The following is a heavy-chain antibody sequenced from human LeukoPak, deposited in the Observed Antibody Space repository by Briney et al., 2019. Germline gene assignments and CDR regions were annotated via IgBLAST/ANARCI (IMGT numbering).Heavy chain of an antibody. CDR1: GLTFSSYA. CDR3: AKDKMYSDFWSGHDAFGI. J-gene: IGHJ3*02. Sequence: GGSLRLSCTASGLTFSSYAMSWVRQAPGKGLEWVSVISGSGDNTYYADSVKGRFTISRDNSKTTLYLQMNSLRAEDTAVYYCAKDKMYSDFWSGHDAFGIWGQGTMVTVSS. V-gene: IGHV3-23*01. D-gene: IGHD3-3*01. CDR2: ISGSGDNT.